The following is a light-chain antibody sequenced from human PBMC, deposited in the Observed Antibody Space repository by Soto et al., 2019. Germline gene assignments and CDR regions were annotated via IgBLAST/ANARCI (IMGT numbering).Light chain of an antibody. J-gene: IGKJ1*01. Sequence: EIVLTQSPSTLSLSPGERAALSCGAGQSLSSNYLAWYQQKPGLAPSLLIYDASRRPTGIPDRFSGSGSGTDFTLTISRLEPEDFAVYYCQQYGSSPWTFGQGTKVDIK. V-gene: IGKV3D-20*01. CDR1: QSLSSNY. CDR2: DAS. CDR3: QQYGSSPWT.